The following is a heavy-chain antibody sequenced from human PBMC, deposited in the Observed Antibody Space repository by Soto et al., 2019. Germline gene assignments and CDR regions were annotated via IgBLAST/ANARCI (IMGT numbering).Heavy chain of an antibody. CDR2: IIPIFGTA. V-gene: IGHV1-69*13. J-gene: IGHJ4*02. D-gene: IGHD3-22*01. Sequence: SVKVSCKASGGTFSSYAISWVRQAPGQGLEWMGGIIPIFGTANYAQKFQGRVTITADESTSTAYVELSSLRSEDTAVYYCAGGDDSSGYLDYWGQGTLVTVSS. CDR3: AGGDDSSGYLDY. CDR1: GGTFSSYA.